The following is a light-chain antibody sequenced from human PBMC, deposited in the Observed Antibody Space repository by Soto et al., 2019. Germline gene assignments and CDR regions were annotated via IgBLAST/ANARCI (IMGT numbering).Light chain of an antibody. CDR3: QKYGYSPIT. V-gene: IGKV3-11*01. CDR1: QSVRTS. Sequence: ELVLTQSPATLSLSPGERATLSCRASQSVRTSLAWYQQKTGQAPRILIYDKVNRATGVPARFRGSGSEADLNLTISSLEPEDFAVYYCQKYGYSPITFGQGTRLEIK. CDR2: DKV. J-gene: IGKJ5*01.